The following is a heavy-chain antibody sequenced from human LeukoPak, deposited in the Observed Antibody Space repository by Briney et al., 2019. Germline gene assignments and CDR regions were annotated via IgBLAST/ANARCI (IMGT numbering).Heavy chain of an antibody. CDR3: AREYYDFWSGYSGVFDY. J-gene: IGHJ4*02. CDR1: GFTFSDYY. V-gene: IGHV3-11*01. D-gene: IGHD3-3*01. CDR2: ISSSGSTI. Sequence: GGSLRLSCAASGFTFSDYYMSWIRQAPGKGLEWVSYISSSGSTIYYADSVKGRLTISRDNAKNSLYLQMNSLRAEDTAVYYCAREYYDFWSGYSGVFDYWGQGTLVTVSS.